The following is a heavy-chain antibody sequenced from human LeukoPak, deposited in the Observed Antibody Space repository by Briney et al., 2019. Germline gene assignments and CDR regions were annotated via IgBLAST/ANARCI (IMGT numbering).Heavy chain of an antibody. J-gene: IGHJ4*02. CDR3: ARGSGYYLGHFDY. CDR1: GFIFSSYE. CDR2: IRSSGSTI. V-gene: IGHV3-48*03. D-gene: IGHD3-22*01. Sequence: GGSLRLSCAASGFIFSSYEMNWVRQAPGKGLEWVSYIRSSGSTIYYADSVKGRFTISRDNAKNSLYLQMNSLRAEDTAVYYCARGSGYYLGHFDYWGQGTLVTVSS.